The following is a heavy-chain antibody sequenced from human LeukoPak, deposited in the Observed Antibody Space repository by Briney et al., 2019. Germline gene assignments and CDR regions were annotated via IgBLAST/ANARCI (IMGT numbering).Heavy chain of an antibody. CDR2: ISSSSSYI. CDR3: ARDRRIQPVVDY. Sequence: GGSLRLPCAASGFTFSSYSMNWVRQAPGKGLEWVSSISSSSSYIYYADSVKGRFTISRDNAKNSLYLQMNSLRAEDTAVYYCARDRRIQPVVDYWGQGTLVTVSS. CDR1: GFTFSSYS. V-gene: IGHV3-21*04. J-gene: IGHJ4*02. D-gene: IGHD5-18*01.